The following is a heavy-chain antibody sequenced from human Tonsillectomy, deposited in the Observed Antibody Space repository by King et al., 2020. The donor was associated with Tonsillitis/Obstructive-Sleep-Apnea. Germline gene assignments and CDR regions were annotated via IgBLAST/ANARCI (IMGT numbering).Heavy chain of an antibody. D-gene: IGHD3-16*01. Sequence: LQLQESGPGLVKPSETLSLTCTVSGDSISSSRYYWGWIRQPPGKGLEWIGSIYYSGSTYYNPSLKSRVTISVDTSKNQFSLKLNSVTAADTAVYYCARHTGGGASYYFGYWGQGTLVTVSS. CDR2: IYYSGST. CDR1: GDSISSSRYY. CDR3: ARHTGGGASYYFGY. J-gene: IGHJ4*02. V-gene: IGHV4-39*01.